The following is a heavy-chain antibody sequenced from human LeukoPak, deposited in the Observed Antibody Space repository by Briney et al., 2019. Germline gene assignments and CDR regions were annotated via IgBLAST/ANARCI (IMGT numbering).Heavy chain of an antibody. CDR1: GFTFHNYE. J-gene: IGHJ4*02. V-gene: IGHV3-30*03. CDR2: ISHDGSNE. CDR3: ARENSGSLTGHFDY. Sequence: GGSLLLSCAAAGFTFHNYERHWVLQAPGQVLGWVPVISHDGSNEYYADSVKGRFTISRDNSKNTLYLQMNSLKSEDTAVYYCARENSGSLTGHFDYWGQGTLVTVSS. D-gene: IGHD1-26*01.